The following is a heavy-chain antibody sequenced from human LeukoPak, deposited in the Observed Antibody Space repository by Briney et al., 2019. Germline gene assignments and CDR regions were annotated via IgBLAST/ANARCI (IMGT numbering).Heavy chain of an antibody. D-gene: IGHD2-21*01. CDR3: AGSVVSNVDY. CDR1: GYSISSGYY. CDR2: IYHSGST. Sequence: SETLSLXCAVSGYSISSGYYWGSIRQPPGKGLEWIGSIYHSGSTYYNPSLKSRVTISVDTSKNQFSLKLSSVTAADTAVYYCAGSVVSNVDYWGQGTLVTVSS. V-gene: IGHV4-38-2*01. J-gene: IGHJ4*02.